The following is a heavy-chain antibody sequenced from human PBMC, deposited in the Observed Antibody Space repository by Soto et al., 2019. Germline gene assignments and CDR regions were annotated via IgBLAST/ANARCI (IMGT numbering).Heavy chain of an antibody. CDR2: IRHFDNAM. CDR3: AKDKGELYFDF. J-gene: IGHJ4*02. CDR1: GFTFRSSS. Sequence: EVLLVESGGGLVQPGGSLRLSCAASGFTFRSSSMHWVRQAPGRGLEWISHIRHFDNAMFYADSVKGRFTISRDNARNSVFLQMNSLRDEDTALYYCAKDKGELYFDFWGQGTLVTVSS. V-gene: IGHV3-48*02. D-gene: IGHD1-7*01.